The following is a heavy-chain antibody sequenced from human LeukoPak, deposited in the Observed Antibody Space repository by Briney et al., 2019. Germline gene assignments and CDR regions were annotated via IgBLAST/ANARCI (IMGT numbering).Heavy chain of an antibody. D-gene: IGHD6-13*01. Sequence: GGSLRLSCAASGFTFSSYGMHWVRQAPGKGLEWVAVIWYDGSNKYYADSVKGRFTISRDNSKNTLYLQMNSLRAEDTAVYYCARDHVIAAAGPDYWGQGTLVTVSS. CDR1: GFTFSSYG. V-gene: IGHV3-33*01. CDR3: ARDHVIAAAGPDY. J-gene: IGHJ4*02. CDR2: IWYDGSNK.